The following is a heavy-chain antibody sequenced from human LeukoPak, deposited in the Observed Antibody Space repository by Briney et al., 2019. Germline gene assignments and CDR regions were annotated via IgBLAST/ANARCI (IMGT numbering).Heavy chain of an antibody. CDR2: IYHSGST. V-gene: IGHV4-38-2*02. D-gene: IGHD5-24*01. CDR3: ARRGWRGMATIGDY. J-gene: IGHJ4*02. Sequence: PSETLSLTCTVSGYSISSGYYWGWIRQPPGKGLEWIGSIYHSGSTYYNPSLKSRVTISVDMSKNQFSLKLSSVTAADTAVYYCARRGWRGMATIGDYWGQGTLVTVSS. CDR1: GYSISSGYY.